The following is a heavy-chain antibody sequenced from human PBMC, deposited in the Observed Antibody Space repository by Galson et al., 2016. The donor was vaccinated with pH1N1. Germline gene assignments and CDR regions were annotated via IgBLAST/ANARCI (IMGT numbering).Heavy chain of an antibody. CDR2: MWHDGSHE. CDR3: VRDLSYCRGLSCCSTPLFNCFDT. J-gene: IGHJ5*02. CDR1: GFDFSSYG. V-gene: IGHV3-33*07. Sequence: SLRLSCAASGFDFSSYGMFWVRQAPRKGLEWVAAMWHDGSHEYYSDSVNGRFTISRDNSKKTLYLQMDRLTGEDTAVHYCVRDLSYCRGLSCCSTPLFNCFDTWGQGTLVTVSS. D-gene: IGHD2-15*01.